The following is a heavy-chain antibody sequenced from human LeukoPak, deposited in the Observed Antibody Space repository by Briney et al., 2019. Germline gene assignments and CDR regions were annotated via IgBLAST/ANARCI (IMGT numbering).Heavy chain of an antibody. D-gene: IGHD6-19*01. V-gene: IGHV4-34*01. Sequence: SETLSLTCAVYGGSFSGYYWSWIRQPPGKGLEWIGEINHSGSTNYNPSLKSRVTISADTSKNQFSLKLSSVTAADTAVYYCARDGYSSGLFAFDIWGQGTMVTVSS. J-gene: IGHJ3*02. CDR2: INHSGST. CDR3: ARDGYSSGLFAFDI. CDR1: GGSFSGYY.